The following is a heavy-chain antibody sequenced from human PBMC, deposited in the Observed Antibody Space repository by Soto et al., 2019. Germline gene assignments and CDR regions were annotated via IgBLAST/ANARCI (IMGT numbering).Heavy chain of an antibody. Sequence: QVQLQESGPGLVKPSETLSLTCSVSGASISSYSWSWIRQPPGKGLEWIGYIHSSGNTNYSPSLNHRVSVSVDTSKNHLALKLSSLTAADTAVYYCARQGEYCSTTSCYGNDYWGQGTLVIVSS. CDR3: ARQGEYCSTTSCYGNDY. J-gene: IGHJ4*02. CDR2: IHSSGNT. D-gene: IGHD2-2*01. V-gene: IGHV4-59*08. CDR1: GASISSYS.